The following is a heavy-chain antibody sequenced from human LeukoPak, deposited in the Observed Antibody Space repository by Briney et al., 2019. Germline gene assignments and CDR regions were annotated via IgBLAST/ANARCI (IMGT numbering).Heavy chain of an antibody. CDR3: ARDTKSGSYGLIDYYGMDV. V-gene: IGHV6-1*01. D-gene: IGHD1-26*01. J-gene: IGHJ6*02. Sequence: SQTLSLTCAISGDSVSIYTAGWNWIRQSPSRGLEWLGRTYYRSKWYIDYAVSVKSRISINPDTSKNQFSLQLDSVTPEDTAVYYCARDTKSGSYGLIDYYGMDVWGQGTTVTVSS. CDR2: TYYRSKWYI. CDR1: GDSVSIYTAG.